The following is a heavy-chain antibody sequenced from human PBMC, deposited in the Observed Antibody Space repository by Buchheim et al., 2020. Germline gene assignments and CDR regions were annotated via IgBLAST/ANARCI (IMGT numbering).Heavy chain of an antibody. CDR1: GGSISSSSYY. CDR2: IYYSGST. V-gene: IGHV4-39*01. CDR3: AGKYYDILTEPLYFDY. J-gene: IGHJ4*02. D-gene: IGHD3-9*01. Sequence: QLQLQESGPGLVKPSETLSLTCTVPGGSISSSSYYWGWIRQPPGKGLEWIGSIYYSGSTYYHPSLKSRATISVDTSKNQFSLKLSSVTAADTAVYYCAGKYYDILTEPLYFDYWGQGTL.